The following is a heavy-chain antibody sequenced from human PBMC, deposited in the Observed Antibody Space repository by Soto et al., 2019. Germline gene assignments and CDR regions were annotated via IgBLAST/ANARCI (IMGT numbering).Heavy chain of an antibody. V-gene: IGHV2-5*01. D-gene: IGHD6-19*01. CDR1: GFSLSTSGVG. CDR3: AHMGIAVTGTLNWFDP. CDR2: IFWNDDK. Sequence: VSGPTLVNPTQTLTLTCTFSGFSLSTSGVGVGWIRQPPGKALEWLALIFWNDDKRYSPSLKSRLTITMDTSKNQVVLTMTNMDPVDTATYYCAHMGIAVTGTLNWFDPWGQGTLVTVSS. J-gene: IGHJ5*02.